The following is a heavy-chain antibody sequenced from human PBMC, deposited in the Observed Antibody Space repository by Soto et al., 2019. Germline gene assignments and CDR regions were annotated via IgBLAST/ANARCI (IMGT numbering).Heavy chain of an antibody. CDR3: ARDLPTMDG. J-gene: IGHJ6*02. CDR2: IRAYNGKT. CDR1: GYTFTSYG. V-gene: IGHV1-18*01. Sequence: QVQLVQSGAEVKKPGASVKVSCKASGYTFTSYGLSWVRQAPGQGREWMGWIRAYNGKTNYAQQLQGRVTMTPDTSTSTAYMEPRSLRSDDTAVYNCARDLPTMDGWGHGTRVTGSS.